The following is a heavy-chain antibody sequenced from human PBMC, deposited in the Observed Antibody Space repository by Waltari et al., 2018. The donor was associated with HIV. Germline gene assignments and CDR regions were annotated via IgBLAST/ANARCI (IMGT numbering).Heavy chain of an antibody. CDR1: NDDGHTFSTYYLSFRVCY. CDR3: ARGVDYDYVWGSYADY. Sequence: QVQLHQWGAGLLKPSGTLSPTSAVHNDDGHTFSTYYLSFRVCYSAWFRQCPGKVREWSGEVDYSGSTNPNPSLRSRVSMSVDTSKRQFSLRVSSVTDADTAVYYCARGVDYDYVWGSYADYWSQGTLVAVSS. J-gene: IGHJ4*02. CDR2: VDYSGST. V-gene: IGHV4-34*01. D-gene: IGHD3-16*01.